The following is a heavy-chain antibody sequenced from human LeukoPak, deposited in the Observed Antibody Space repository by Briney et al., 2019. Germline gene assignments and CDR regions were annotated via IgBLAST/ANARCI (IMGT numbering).Heavy chain of an antibody. J-gene: IGHJ4*02. Sequence: GASVKVSCKTSGYTFTRHSMHWVRQAPGQGLEWMGIINPNGGRTTYAQKIQGRVTMTRDMSTGTMYMEMSSPRSEDTAVYYCARDNNGWAWDYWGQGTLVTVPS. CDR2: INPNGGRT. V-gene: IGHV1-46*01. CDR1: GYTFTRHS. CDR3: ARDNNGWAWDY. D-gene: IGHD6-19*01.